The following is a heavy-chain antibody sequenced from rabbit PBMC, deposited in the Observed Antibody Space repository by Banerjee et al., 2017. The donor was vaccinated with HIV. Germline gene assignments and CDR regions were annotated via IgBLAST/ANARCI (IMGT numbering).Heavy chain of an antibody. CDR3: ARDYADINDYIFSL. J-gene: IGHJ4*01. CDR1: GFTLSRYW. Sequence: QEQLEESGGDLVKPEGSLTLTCTASGFTLSRYWICWVRQAPGKGLEWIACIYTGSSGTIYYASGAKGRFTISKTSSTTVTLQMTSLTAADTATYFCARDYADINDYIFSLWGPGTLVTVS. D-gene: IGHD8-1*01. CDR2: IYTGSSGTI. V-gene: IGHV1S45*01.